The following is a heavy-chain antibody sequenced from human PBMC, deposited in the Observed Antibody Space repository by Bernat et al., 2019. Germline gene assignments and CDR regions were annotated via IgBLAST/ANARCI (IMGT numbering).Heavy chain of an antibody. CDR2: ISYDGSNK. Sequence: QVQLVESGGGVVQPGRSLRLSCAASGFTFSSYAMYWVRQAPGKGLEWVAVISYDGSNKYYADSVKVRFTISRDTSKNTLYLQMNSLRAEDTAVYYCASDFPEADWALAYYYYGMDVWGQGPTVTVSS. CDR1: GFTFSSYA. CDR3: ASDFPEADWALAYYYYGMDV. V-gene: IGHV3-30-3*01. J-gene: IGHJ6*02. D-gene: IGHD3-9*01.